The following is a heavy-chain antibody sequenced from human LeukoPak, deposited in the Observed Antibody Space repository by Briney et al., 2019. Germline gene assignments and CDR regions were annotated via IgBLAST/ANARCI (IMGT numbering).Heavy chain of an antibody. V-gene: IGHV4-39*01. CDR1: GDSLSSSSYY. D-gene: IGHD3-10*01. CDR3: ARLGVISSRDNY. CDR2: IYYSGST. Sequence: SETLSLTCTVSGDSLSSSSYYWGWIRQPPGKGLEWIGSIYYSGSTYYNPSLKSRVTISADTSKNQFSLKLSSVTTADTAIYYCARLGVISSRDNYWGQGILVTVSS. J-gene: IGHJ4*02.